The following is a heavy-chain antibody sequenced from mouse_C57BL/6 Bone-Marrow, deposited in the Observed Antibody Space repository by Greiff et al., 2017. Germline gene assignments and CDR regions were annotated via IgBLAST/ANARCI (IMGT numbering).Heavy chain of an antibody. D-gene: IGHD2-2*01. CDR2: IYPRSGNT. Sequence: VQLQQSGAELARPGASVKLSCKASGYTFTSYGISWVKQRTGQGLEWIGEIYPRSGNTYYNEKFKGKATLTADKSSSTAYMEVRSLTSEDSAVYFCARERTMVTTGCHYFDYWGQGTTLTVAS. CDR1: GYTFTSYG. CDR3: ARERTMVTTGCHYFDY. J-gene: IGHJ2*01. V-gene: IGHV1-81*01.